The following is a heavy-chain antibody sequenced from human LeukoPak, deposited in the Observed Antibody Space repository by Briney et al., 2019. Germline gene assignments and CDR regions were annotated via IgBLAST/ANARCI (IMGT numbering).Heavy chain of an antibody. J-gene: IGHJ3*02. CDR3: ARDLPGGATTGSDAFDI. Sequence: PSETLSLTXTVSGGSISSYYWSWIRQTAGKGLEWIGRIYTSGSTNYNPSRKSRVTMSVDTSKNQFSLKLSSVTAADTAVYYCARDLPGGATTGSDAFDIWGQGTMVTVSS. CDR2: IYTSGST. V-gene: IGHV4-4*07. CDR1: GGSISSYY. D-gene: IGHD1-26*01.